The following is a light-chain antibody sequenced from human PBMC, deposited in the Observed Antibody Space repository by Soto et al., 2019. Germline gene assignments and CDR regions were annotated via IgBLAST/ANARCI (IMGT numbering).Light chain of an antibody. Sequence: EIVMTQSPATLSVSPGERVTLSCWASQNVDSNLAWYQQKPGQAPRLLIYGASTRATGIPARFSGSGSGTEFTLTISSLQSEHFAVYYCQQYHNWPPRITLGQGTR. J-gene: IGKJ5*01. V-gene: IGKV3-15*01. CDR1: QNVDSN. CDR3: QQYHNWPPRIT. CDR2: GAS.